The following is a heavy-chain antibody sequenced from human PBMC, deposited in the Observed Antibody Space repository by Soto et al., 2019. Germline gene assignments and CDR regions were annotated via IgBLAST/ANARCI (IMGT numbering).Heavy chain of an antibody. CDR1: GGSFSGYY. D-gene: IGHD4-17*01. CDR2: INHSGST. Sequence: PSETLSLTCAVYGGSFSGYYWSWIRQPPGKGLEWIGEINHSGSTNYNPSLKSRVTISVDTSKNQFSLKLSSVTAADTAVYYCARLKTNYGMEVWGQGTTVTVS. CDR3: ARLKTNYGMEV. J-gene: IGHJ6*02. V-gene: IGHV4-34*01.